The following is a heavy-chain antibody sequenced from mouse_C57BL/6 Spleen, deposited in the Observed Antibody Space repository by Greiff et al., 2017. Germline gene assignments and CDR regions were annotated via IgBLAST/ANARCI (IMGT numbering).Heavy chain of an antibody. J-gene: IGHJ2*01. CDR2: INPNNGGT. V-gene: IGHV1-26*01. Sequence: EVQLQQSGPELVKPGASVKISCKASGYTFTDYYMNWVKQSHGKSLEWIGDINPNNGGTSYNQKFKGKATLPVDKSSSTAYMELRCLTYEDSAVYYCAILLTGTSGYWGQGTTLTVSS. CDR1: GYTFTDYY. CDR3: AILLTGTSGY. D-gene: IGHD4-1*01.